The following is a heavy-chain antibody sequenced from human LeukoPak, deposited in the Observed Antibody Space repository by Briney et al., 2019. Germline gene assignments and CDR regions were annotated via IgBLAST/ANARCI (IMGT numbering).Heavy chain of an antibody. CDR1: GFTVSSNY. J-gene: IGHJ3*02. Sequence: GGSLRLSCAASGFTVSSNYMSWVRQAPGKGLEWVSVIYSGGSTYYADSVKGRFTISRDNSKNTLYLQMNSLRAEDTAVYYCARVVSSGYCSGGSCIDAFDIWGQGTMVTVSS. V-gene: IGHV3-66*01. CDR3: ARVVSSGYCSGGSCIDAFDI. D-gene: IGHD2-15*01. CDR2: IYSGGST.